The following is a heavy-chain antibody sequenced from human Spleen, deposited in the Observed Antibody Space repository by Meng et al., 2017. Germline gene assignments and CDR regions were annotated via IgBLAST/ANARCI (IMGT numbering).Heavy chain of an antibody. J-gene: IGHJ5*02. CDR2: INPNSGGT. CDR3: AREVSTSPNWFDP. V-gene: IGHV1-2*02. CDR1: GYIFIGYF. D-gene: IGHD5/OR15-5a*01. Sequence: QGQLVQSGAEVKKPGASVKVSCKASGYIFIGYFIHWVRQAPGQGLEWMGWINPNSGGTNYAQKFQGRVTMTRDTSVSTAYMELTRLRSDDTAVYYCAREVSTSPNWFDPWGQGTLVTVSS.